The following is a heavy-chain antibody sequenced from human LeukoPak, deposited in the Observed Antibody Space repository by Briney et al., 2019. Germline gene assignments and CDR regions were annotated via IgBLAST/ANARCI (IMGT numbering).Heavy chain of an antibody. Sequence: GGSLRLSCAASGFTFDDYAMHWVRQAPGKGLEWVSGISWNSGSIGYADSVKGRFTISRDNSKNTLYLQMNSLRAEDTAVYYCARTQARELESSSWSEYFQHWGQGTLVTVSS. CDR2: ISWNSGSI. D-gene: IGHD6-13*01. V-gene: IGHV3-9*01. CDR1: GFTFDDYA. J-gene: IGHJ1*01. CDR3: ARTQARELESSSWSEYFQH.